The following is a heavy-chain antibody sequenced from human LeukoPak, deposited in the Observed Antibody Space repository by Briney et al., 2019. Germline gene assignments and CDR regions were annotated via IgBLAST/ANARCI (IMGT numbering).Heavy chain of an antibody. J-gene: IGHJ5*02. D-gene: IGHD3-16*02. Sequence: ASVKVSCKASGYTFTSYDINWVRQATGQGLEWMGWMNPNSGNTGSAQRFQGRITMIRDTSMSTAYMELSSLRFEDTAVYYCARGPLVRLPSSFDPWGQGTLVTVSS. CDR1: GYTFTSYD. CDR3: ARGPLVRLPSSFDP. V-gene: IGHV1-8*01. CDR2: MNPNSGNT.